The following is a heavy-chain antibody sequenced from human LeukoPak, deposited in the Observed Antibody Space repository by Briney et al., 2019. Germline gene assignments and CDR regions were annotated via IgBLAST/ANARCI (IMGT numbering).Heavy chain of an antibody. D-gene: IGHD3-10*01. V-gene: IGHV1-18*01. Sequence: ASVKVSCKASGYTFTSYGISWVRQAPGRGLEWMGWISAYNGNTNYAQKLQGRVTMTTDTSTSTAYMELRSLRSDDTAVYYCARDDYGSGSYWSWYYGMDVWGQGTTVTVSS. CDR3: ARDDYGSGSYWSWYYGMDV. J-gene: IGHJ6*02. CDR1: GYTFTSYG. CDR2: ISAYNGNT.